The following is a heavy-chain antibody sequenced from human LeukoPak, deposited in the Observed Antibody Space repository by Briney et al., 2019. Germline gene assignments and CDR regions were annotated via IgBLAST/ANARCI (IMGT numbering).Heavy chain of an antibody. CDR3: ARGTSEWEIKYCWLDP. Sequence: GASVKVSCKASGYTFTGYYMHWVRQAPEQGLEWMGWINPNSGGTNYAQKFQGRVTMTRDTSISTAYMELSRLRSDDTAVYYCARGTSEWEIKYCWLDPWGQGTLVTVSS. J-gene: IGHJ5*02. CDR1: GYTFTGYY. CDR2: INPNSGGT. V-gene: IGHV1-2*02. D-gene: IGHD1-26*01.